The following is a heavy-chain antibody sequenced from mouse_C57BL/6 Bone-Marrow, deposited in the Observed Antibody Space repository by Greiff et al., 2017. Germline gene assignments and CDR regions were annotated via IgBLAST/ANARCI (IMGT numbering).Heavy chain of an antibody. D-gene: IGHD2-4*01. V-gene: IGHV14-4*01. CDR1: GFNIKDDY. CDR2: IDPENGDT. Sequence: EVQLQQSGAELVRPRASVKLSCTASGFNIKDDYMHWVKQRPEQGLEWIGWIDPENGDTEYASKFQGKATITADTSSNTAYLQLSSLTSEDTAVYYCTTYDYDGGYAMDYWGQGTSVTVSS. J-gene: IGHJ4*01. CDR3: TTYDYDGGYAMDY.